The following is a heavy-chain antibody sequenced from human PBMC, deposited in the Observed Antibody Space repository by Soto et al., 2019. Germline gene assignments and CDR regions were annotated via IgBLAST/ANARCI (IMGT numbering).Heavy chain of an antibody. CDR3: AKGGGRYCSGGSCYSGYYYYGMDV. V-gene: IGHV3-30*18. CDR2: ISYDGSNK. D-gene: IGHD2-15*01. CDR1: GFTFSSYG. J-gene: IGHJ6*02. Sequence: QVQLVESGGGVVQPGRSLRLSCAASGFTFSSYGMHWVRQAPGKGLEWVAVISYDGSNKYYADSVKGRFTISRGTSKNTLYLQMNSLRAEDTAVYYCAKGGGRYCSGGSCYSGYYYYGMDVWGQGTTVTVSS.